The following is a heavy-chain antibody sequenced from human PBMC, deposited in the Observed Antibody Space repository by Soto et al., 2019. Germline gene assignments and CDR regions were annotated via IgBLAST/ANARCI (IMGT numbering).Heavy chain of an antibody. D-gene: IGHD3-16*02. V-gene: IGHV4-59*01. CDR1: GGSISSYY. CDR3: ASQPLGELSFFDY. Sequence: SETLSLPCTVSGGSISSYYWSWIRQPPGKGLEWIGYIYYSGSTNYNSSLKSRVTISVDASKNQFSLKLSSVTAADTAVYYCASQPLGELSFFDYWGQGTLVTVSS. CDR2: IYYSGST. J-gene: IGHJ4*02.